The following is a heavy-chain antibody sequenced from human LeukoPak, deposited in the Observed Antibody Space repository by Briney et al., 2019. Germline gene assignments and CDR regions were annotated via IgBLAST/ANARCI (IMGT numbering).Heavy chain of an antibody. Sequence: ASVKVSCKASGYTFTSYGISWVRQAPGQGLEWMGWISAYNGNTNYAQKLQGRVTMTTDTSTSTAYMELRCLRSDDTAVYYCARTNEVPAASFGWFDPWGQGTLVTVSS. D-gene: IGHD2-2*01. CDR2: ISAYNGNT. CDR1: GYTFTSYG. J-gene: IGHJ5*02. CDR3: ARTNEVPAASFGWFDP. V-gene: IGHV1-18*04.